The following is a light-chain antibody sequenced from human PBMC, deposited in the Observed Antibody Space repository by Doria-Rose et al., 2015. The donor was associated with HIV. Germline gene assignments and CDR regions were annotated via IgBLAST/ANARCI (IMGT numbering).Light chain of an antibody. J-gene: IGKJ1*01. V-gene: IGKV1-17*01. CDR1: QDITND. CDR2: AAS. CDR3: LQHNTYPRT. Sequence: DIQMTQSPSSLSASVGDRVTIACRASQDITNDLGWYQQKPGKAPKRLIYAASTLQSGVPSRFSGSGSRTEFTLTINTLQPEDFATYYCLQHNTYPRTCGQGTKVEIK.